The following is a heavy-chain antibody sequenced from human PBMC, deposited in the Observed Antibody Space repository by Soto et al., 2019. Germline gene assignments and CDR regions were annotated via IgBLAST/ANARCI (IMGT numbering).Heavy chain of an antibody. CDR2: IFYTGST. J-gene: IGHJ4*02. CDR1: GVSISSSDYY. D-gene: IGHD6-19*01. Sequence: QLQLQESGPGLVKPSETLSLTCTVSGVSISSSDYYWAWIRQPPGKGLEWIGSIFYTGSTYYNPSLKSRVTISADMSKNQFSLKLSSVTAADTAVYYCARHGVMAGINFVDSWGQGILVTVSS. V-gene: IGHV4-39*01. CDR3: ARHGVMAGINFVDS.